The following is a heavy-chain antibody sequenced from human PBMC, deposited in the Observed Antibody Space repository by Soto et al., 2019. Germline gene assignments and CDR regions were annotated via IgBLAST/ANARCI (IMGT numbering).Heavy chain of an antibody. Sequence: ASVKVSCKTSGYTYNTYGINWVRQAPGQGLELMGWISAYDGKTTYAEKFQGRVTLTTDTSTSTAYMELRSLRSDDTAIYYCARDPHEFWTSYWFDPWGQGTPVTVSS. CDR3: ARDPHEFWTSYWFDP. D-gene: IGHD3-3*01. CDR1: GYTYNTYG. J-gene: IGHJ5*02. CDR2: ISAYDGKT. V-gene: IGHV1-18*01.